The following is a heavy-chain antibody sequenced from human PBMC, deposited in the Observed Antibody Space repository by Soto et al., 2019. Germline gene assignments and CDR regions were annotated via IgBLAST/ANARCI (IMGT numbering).Heavy chain of an antibody. CDR3: ARDYGRFGELSYPPNWFDP. Sequence: SETLSLTCAVSGYSISSGYYWGWIRQPPGKGLEWIGSIYHSGSTYYNPSLKSRVTISVDTSKNQFSLKLSSVTAADTAVYYCARDYGRFGELSYPPNWFDPWGQGTLVTVSS. J-gene: IGHJ5*02. D-gene: IGHD3-10*01. CDR2: IYHSGST. CDR1: GYSISSGYY. V-gene: IGHV4-38-2*02.